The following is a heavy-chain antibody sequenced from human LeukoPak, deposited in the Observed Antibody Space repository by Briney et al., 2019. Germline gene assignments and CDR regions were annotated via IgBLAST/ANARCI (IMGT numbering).Heavy chain of an antibody. J-gene: IGHJ4*02. Sequence: GGSRRLSWAASAFTFNSYCMNWVSQAPGRGLEWVSSISRCSSYIYYADSVKGRFANSRDNAKNSLYLQMNSLRAEDTAVYYCARGTIDVYGVPEGYWGQGTLVAVSS. CDR1: AFTFNSYC. CDR2: ISRCSSYI. V-gene: IGHV3-21*01. CDR3: ARGTIDVYGVPEGY. D-gene: IGHD4-17*01.